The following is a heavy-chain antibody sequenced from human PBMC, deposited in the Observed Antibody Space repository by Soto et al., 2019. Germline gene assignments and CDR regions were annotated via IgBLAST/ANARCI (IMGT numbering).Heavy chain of an antibody. V-gene: IGHV1-69*12. J-gene: IGHJ6*02. CDR1: GGTFSSYA. CDR2: IIPIFGTA. CDR3: ASPPTAGNSYYYGMDV. D-gene: IGHD2-21*02. Sequence: QVQLVQSGAEVKKPGSSVKVSCKASGGTFSSYAISWVRQAPGQGLAWMGGIIPIFGTANYAQKFQGRVTITADESTSTAYMDLSSLRSEDTAVYYCASPPTAGNSYYYGMDVWGQGTTVTVSS.